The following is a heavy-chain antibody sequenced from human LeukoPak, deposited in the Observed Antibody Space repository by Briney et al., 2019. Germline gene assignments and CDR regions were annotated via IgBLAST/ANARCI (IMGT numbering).Heavy chain of an antibody. CDR3: ASELRYFDSTIGYYYYYMDV. D-gene: IGHD3-9*01. V-gene: IGHV1-2*02. J-gene: IGHJ6*03. Sequence: GASVKVSCKASGYTFTGYYMHWVRQAPGQGLEWMGWINPNSGGTNYAQKFQGRVTMTRDTSKNQFSLKLSSVTAADTAVYYCASELRYFDSTIGYYYYYMDVWGKGTTVTISS. CDR1: GYTFTGYY. CDR2: INPNSGGT.